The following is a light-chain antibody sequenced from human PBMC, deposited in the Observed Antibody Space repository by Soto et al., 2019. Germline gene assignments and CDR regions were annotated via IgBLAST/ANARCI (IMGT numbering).Light chain of an antibody. V-gene: IGKV1-5*03. CDR3: QQYNNYPWT. CDR2: KAS. CDR1: QSISTY. Sequence: DIQMTQSPSTLSASVGDRVTITCRASQSISTYLAWYQQKPGKAPKLLIYKASNLESGVPSRFSGSGSGRDFTLTISSLQRDDFSTFYCQQYNNYPWTFGQGTKVDIK. J-gene: IGKJ1*01.